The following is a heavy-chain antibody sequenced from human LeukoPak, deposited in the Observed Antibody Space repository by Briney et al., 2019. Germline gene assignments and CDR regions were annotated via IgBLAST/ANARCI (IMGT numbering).Heavy chain of an antibody. CDR2: ISAYNGNT. Sequence: GASVKVSCKASGYTFTSYGISWVRQAPGQGLEGMGWISAYNGNTNYAQKLQGRVTMTTDTSTSTAYMELRSLRSDDTAVYYCARDWTTVTTRTYYYGMDVWGQGTTVTVSS. J-gene: IGHJ6*02. D-gene: IGHD4-17*01. CDR3: ARDWTTVTTRTYYYGMDV. V-gene: IGHV1-18*01. CDR1: GYTFTSYG.